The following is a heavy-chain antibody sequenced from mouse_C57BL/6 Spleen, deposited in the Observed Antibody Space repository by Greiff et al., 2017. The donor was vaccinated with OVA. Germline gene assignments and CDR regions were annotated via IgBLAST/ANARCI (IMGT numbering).Heavy chain of an antibody. CDR3: TTPRYYGSSYAMDY. V-gene: IGHV14-1*01. CDR2: IDPEDGDT. Sequence: VQLKQSGAELVRPGASVKLSCTASGFNITDYYMHWVKQRPEQGLEWIGRIDPEDGDTDSAQKFQGQATLTADPSSNTAYLQLSSLTSEDTAVYYCTTPRYYGSSYAMDYWGQGTSVTVSS. CDR1: GFNITDYY. D-gene: IGHD1-1*01. J-gene: IGHJ4*01.